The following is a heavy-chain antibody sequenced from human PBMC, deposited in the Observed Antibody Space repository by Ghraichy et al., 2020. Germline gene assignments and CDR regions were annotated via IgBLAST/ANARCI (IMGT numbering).Heavy chain of an antibody. CDR3: ARDRGPTVVNYYYYGMDV. V-gene: IGHV1-46*01. J-gene: IGHJ6*04. Sequence: ASVKVSCKASGYTFTSYYMHWVRQAPGQGLAWMGIINPGGGSTSYAQQFQGRVTMTRDTSTSTVYMELSSLRSEDTAVYYCARDRGPTVVNYYYYGMDVWGEGTAVTVSS. CDR1: GYTFTSYY. CDR2: INPGGGST. D-gene: IGHD4-23*01.